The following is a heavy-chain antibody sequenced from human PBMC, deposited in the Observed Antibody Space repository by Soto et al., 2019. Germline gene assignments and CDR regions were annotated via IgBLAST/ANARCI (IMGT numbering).Heavy chain of an antibody. D-gene: IGHD6-19*01. J-gene: IGHJ4*02. CDR3: TTSYSSGWYLGTRFHY. Sequence: GGSLRLSCAASGFTFSNAWMTWVRQAPGKGLEWVAHIKNKTDGGTTDYAAPVKGRFAISRDDSKNTLYLQMNSLKTEDTAVYYCTTSYSSGWYLGTRFHYWGQGTLVTVSS. CDR2: IKNKTDGGTT. V-gene: IGHV3-15*01. CDR1: GFTFSNAW.